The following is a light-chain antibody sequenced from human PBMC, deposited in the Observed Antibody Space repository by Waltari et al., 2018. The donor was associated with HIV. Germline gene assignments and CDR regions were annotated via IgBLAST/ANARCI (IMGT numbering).Light chain of an antibody. CDR3: SSYTSSSTYV. CDR1: SSDVGGYIY. Sequence: QSALTQPASVSGSPGQSITISCTGTSSDVGGYIYVSWYQQHPGTAPKLMIYDFSNRPSGVSNRFSGSKSGNTASLTISGLQAEDEADYYCSSYTSSSTYVFGTGTKVTVL. V-gene: IGLV2-14*03. J-gene: IGLJ1*01. CDR2: DFS.